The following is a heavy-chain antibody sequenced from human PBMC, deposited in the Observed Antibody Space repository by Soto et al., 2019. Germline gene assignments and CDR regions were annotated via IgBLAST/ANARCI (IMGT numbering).Heavy chain of an antibody. Sequence: QVQLQESGPGLVKPSETLSLTCTVSGGSISTYYWSWIRQPPGKGLEWIGYIYYNGRTNYNPSLENRVTISLATSKSQFSLKLSSVSAADTAVYYCARDGSGYDFWSGPCFFDYWGPGTLVTVSS. J-gene: IGHJ4*02. CDR3: ARDGSGYDFWSGPCFFDY. CDR1: GGSISTYY. CDR2: IYYNGRT. V-gene: IGHV4-59*01. D-gene: IGHD3-3*01.